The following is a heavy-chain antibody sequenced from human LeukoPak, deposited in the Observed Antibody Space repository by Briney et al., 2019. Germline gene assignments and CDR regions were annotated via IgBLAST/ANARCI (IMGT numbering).Heavy chain of an antibody. D-gene: IGHD3-10*01. CDR1: GYTFTSYG. Sequence: AAVTVSCKASGYTFTSYGISWVRQAPGQGLEWMGWISAYNGNTNYAQKLQGRVTMTTDTSTSTAYMELRSLRSDDTAVYYCARTVTLSGSYYTGWFDPWGQGTLVTVSS. J-gene: IGHJ5*02. CDR2: ISAYNGNT. CDR3: ARTVTLSGSYYTGWFDP. V-gene: IGHV1-18*01.